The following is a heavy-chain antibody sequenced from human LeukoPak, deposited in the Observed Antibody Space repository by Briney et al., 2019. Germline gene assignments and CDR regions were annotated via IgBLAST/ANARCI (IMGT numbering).Heavy chain of an antibody. D-gene: IGHD2-21*02. J-gene: IGHJ3*01. V-gene: IGHV3-53*01. CDR3: ARNPPPPPGCGGDCWGAFDV. Sequence: GGSLRLSCAASAFTVTSNYMSWVRQPPGKGLEWVSTIYRGGSTYYADSVKGRFTISRDNSNNTLYLQMNSLTAEDTAVYYCARNPPPPPGCGGDCWGAFDVWGQGTMVTVSS. CDR2: IYRGGST. CDR1: AFTVTSNY.